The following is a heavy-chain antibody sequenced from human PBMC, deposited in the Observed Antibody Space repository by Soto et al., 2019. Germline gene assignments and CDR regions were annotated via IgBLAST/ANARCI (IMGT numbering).Heavy chain of an antibody. D-gene: IGHD2-8*01. CDR1: GYTFTSYG. J-gene: IGHJ6*02. Sequence: GASVKVSCKASGYTFTSYGISWVRQAPGQGLEWMGWISAYNGTANYAQKFQGRVTITADASTSTAYMELSSLRSEDTAVYYCARVAVDGVGSSGPRVHPYYYYYYGMDVWGQGTTVTVSS. CDR3: ARVAVDGVGSSGPRVHPYYYYYYGMDV. CDR2: ISAYNGTA. V-gene: IGHV1-18*01.